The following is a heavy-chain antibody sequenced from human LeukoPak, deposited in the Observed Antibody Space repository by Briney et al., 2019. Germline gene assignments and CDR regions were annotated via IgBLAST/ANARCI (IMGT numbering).Heavy chain of an antibody. J-gene: IGHJ4*02. CDR2: IKQDGSEK. Sequence: PGGSLRLSCAASGFTFSSYWMSWVRRAPGKGLEWVANIKQDGSEKYYVDSVKGRFTISRDNAKNSLYLQMNSLRAEDTAVYYCARDPTVTTLGVVDYWGQGTLVTVSS. V-gene: IGHV3-7*01. CDR1: GFTFSSYW. CDR3: ARDPTVTTLGVVDY. D-gene: IGHD4-17*01.